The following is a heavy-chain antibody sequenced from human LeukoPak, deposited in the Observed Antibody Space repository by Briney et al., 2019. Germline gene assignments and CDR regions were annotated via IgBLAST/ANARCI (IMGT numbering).Heavy chain of an antibody. Sequence: PSETLSLTCTVSGDSTSSGGYYWTWIRQHPGKGLEWIGYIHYSGSTYYNPSLKSRVTISVDTSKNQFSLKVSSVTAADTAVYYCARAKYSSGWYLDYWGQGTLVTVSS. J-gene: IGHJ4*02. CDR2: IHYSGST. V-gene: IGHV4-31*03. D-gene: IGHD6-19*01. CDR3: ARAKYSSGWYLDY. CDR1: GDSTSSGGYY.